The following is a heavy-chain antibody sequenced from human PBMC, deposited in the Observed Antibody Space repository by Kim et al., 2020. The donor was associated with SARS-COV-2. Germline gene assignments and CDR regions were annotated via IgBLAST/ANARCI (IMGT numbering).Heavy chain of an antibody. D-gene: IGHD3-3*01. Sequence: GGSLRLSCAASGFTFSSYAMHWVRQAPGKGLEWVAVISYDGSNKYYADSVKGRFTISRDNSKNTLYLQMNSLRAEDTAVYYCARDAYDFWSGYYTFYYFDYWGQGTLVTVSS. J-gene: IGHJ4*02. CDR2: ISYDGSNK. V-gene: IGHV3-30-3*01. CDR1: GFTFSSYA. CDR3: ARDAYDFWSGYYTFYYFDY.